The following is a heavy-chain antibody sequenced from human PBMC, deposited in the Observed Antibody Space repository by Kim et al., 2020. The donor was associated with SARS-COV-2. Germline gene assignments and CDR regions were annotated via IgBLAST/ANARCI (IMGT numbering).Heavy chain of an antibody. J-gene: IGHJ3*02. CDR2: ISSSGSTI. Sequence: GGSLRLSCAASGFTFSDYYMSWIRQAPGKGLEWVSYISSSGSTIYYADSVKGRFTISRDNAKNSLYLQMNSLRAEDTAVYYCARGALEPNEDAFDIWGQGTMVTVSS. CDR3: ARGALEPNEDAFDI. V-gene: IGHV3-11*01. CDR1: GFTFSDYY. D-gene: IGHD1-1*01.